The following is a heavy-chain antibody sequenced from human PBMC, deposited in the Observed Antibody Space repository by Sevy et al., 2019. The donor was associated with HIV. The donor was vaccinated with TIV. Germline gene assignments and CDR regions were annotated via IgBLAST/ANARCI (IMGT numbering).Heavy chain of an antibody. CDR1: DYTFSTQG. CDR2: IIPIFGTA. J-gene: IGHJ4*02. V-gene: IGHV1-69*13. Sequence: ASVKVSCKASDYTFSTQGFNWVRQAPGQGLEWMGGIIPIFGTANYAQKFQGRVTITADESTSTAYMELSSLRSEDPXXXXXXXXXXXXXXXXYYFDYWGQGTLVTVSS. CDR3: XXXXXXXXXXXYYFDY.